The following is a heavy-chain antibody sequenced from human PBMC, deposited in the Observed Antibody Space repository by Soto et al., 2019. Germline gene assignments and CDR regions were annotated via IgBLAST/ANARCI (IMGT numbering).Heavy chain of an antibody. CDR3: TTLRQNWNFFDP. Sequence: QLQLQESGSGLVKPSETLSLTCAVSGGSISTCCYSWSWIRQPPGKGLEWIGYMYHDGNTYYNPSLKSRVTISLDRSKNQFSLQLTSVTAADTAIYYCTTLRQNWNFFDPWGHGTLVTVSS. CDR1: GGSISTCCYS. D-gene: IGHD1-7*01. J-gene: IGHJ5*02. V-gene: IGHV4-30-2*01. CDR2: MYHDGNT.